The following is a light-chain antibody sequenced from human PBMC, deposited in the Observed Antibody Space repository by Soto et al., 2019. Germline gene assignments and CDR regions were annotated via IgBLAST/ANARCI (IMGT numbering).Light chain of an antibody. CDR3: SSYTSRSTVV. CDR2: DVS. V-gene: IGLV2-14*01. J-gene: IGLJ2*01. Sequence: QSALTQPASVSGSPGQSITISCTGTSSDVGGYNYVSWYQQHPGKAPKLMIYDVSNRPSGFSNRFSGSKSGNTASLTISGLQAEDEADYYCSSYTSRSTVVFGGGTKHRP. CDR1: SSDVGGYNY.